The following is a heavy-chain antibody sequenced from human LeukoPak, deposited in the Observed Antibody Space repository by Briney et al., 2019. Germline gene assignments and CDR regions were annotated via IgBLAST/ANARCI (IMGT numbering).Heavy chain of an antibody. CDR3: ATGSYYYGSGSYYPD. Sequence: GASVKVSCKASGYTFTGYYMHWVRQAPGQGLEWMGWINPNSGGTNYAQKFQGRVTMTRDTSTSTAYMELSRLRSDDTAVYYCATGSYYYGSGSYYPDWGQGTLVTVSS. CDR1: GYTFTGYY. V-gene: IGHV1-2*02. CDR2: INPNSGGT. J-gene: IGHJ4*02. D-gene: IGHD3-10*01.